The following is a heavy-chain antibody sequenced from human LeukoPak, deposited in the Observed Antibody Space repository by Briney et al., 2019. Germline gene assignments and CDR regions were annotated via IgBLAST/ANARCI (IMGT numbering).Heavy chain of an antibody. J-gene: IGHJ4*02. V-gene: IGHV3-15*01. D-gene: IGHD3-10*01. CDR1: GFTFSSYW. CDR2: IKSKTDGGTT. Sequence: GGSLRLSCAASGFTFSSYWMTWVRQPPGKGLEWVGRIKSKTDGGTTDYAAPVKGRFTISRDDSKTTLSLQMDSLKTEDTAAYYCTTVIYYGSGSANFDYWGQGTLVTVSS. CDR3: TTVIYYGSGSANFDY.